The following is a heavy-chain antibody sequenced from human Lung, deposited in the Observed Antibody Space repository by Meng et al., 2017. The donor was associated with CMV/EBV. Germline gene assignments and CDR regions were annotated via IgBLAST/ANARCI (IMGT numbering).Heavy chain of an antibody. V-gene: IGHV1-69*05. Sequence: GTFSSYAISWVRQARGQGLEWMGGIIPIFGTASYAQKFQGRVTITTDESTSTAYMELSSLRSEDTAVYYCARVRSRDYGDFYAHFDYWSQGTLVTVSS. CDR3: ARVRSRDYGDFYAHFDY. D-gene: IGHD4-17*01. J-gene: IGHJ4*02. CDR2: IIPIFGTA. CDR1: GTFSSYA.